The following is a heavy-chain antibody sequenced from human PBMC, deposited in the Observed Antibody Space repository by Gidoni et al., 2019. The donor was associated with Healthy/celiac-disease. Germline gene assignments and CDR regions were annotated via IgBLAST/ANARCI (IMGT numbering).Heavy chain of an antibody. CDR3: ARDRTAMGNFDY. CDR2: IRSSGSTI. D-gene: IGHD5-18*01. J-gene: IGHJ4*02. V-gene: IGHV3-11*01. CDR1: ASTFSDSY. Sequence: QVQLVESGGGLVKPGGPLRLSCAASASTFSDSYMSWIRQAPGKGLEWVSYIRSSGSTIYYADSVKGRFTISRDNAKNSLYLQMNSLRAEDTAVYYCARDRTAMGNFDYWGQGTLVTVSS.